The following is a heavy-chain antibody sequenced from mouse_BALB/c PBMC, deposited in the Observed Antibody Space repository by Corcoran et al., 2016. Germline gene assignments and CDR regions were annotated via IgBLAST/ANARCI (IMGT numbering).Heavy chain of an antibody. J-gene: IGHJ2*01. CDR2: INTHSGVP. V-gene: IGHV9-4*02. Sequence: QIQLVQSGPELKKPGETVRISCKASGYTFTTAGMQWVQKMPGKGLKWIGWINTHSGVPKYAEDFKGRFAFSLETSASTAYLQISNLKNEDTATYFCASRGDGSCDYWGQGTTLTVSS. D-gene: IGHD2-3*01. CDR3: ASRGDGSCDY. CDR1: GYTFTTAG.